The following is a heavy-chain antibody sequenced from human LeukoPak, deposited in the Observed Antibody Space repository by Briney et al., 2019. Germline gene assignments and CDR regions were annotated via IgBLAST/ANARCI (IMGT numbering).Heavy chain of an antibody. Sequence: WASVTVSFKASGYTFIDYYIHWVRQAPGQGLEWMGWINPKSGGTNYAQKFQGTVTVTRDTSSSTAYVEVSRLRSGDTAVYYCTRDTSYTNSFDYWGQGTLVTVSS. D-gene: IGHD3-16*01. J-gene: IGHJ4*02. CDR2: INPKSGGT. V-gene: IGHV1-2*02. CDR3: TRDTSYTNSFDY. CDR1: GYTFIDYY.